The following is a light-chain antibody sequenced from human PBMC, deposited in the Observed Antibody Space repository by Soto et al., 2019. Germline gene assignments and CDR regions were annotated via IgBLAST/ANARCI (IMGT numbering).Light chain of an antibody. CDR3: QQRSNWLT. Sequence: EIVLTQSPATLSLSPGERATIYCRASQSVSSYLAWYQQKPGQAPRLLIYDASNRATGIPARFSGSGSGTDFTLTISSLEPEDFAVYYCQQRSNWLTFGGGTKVDIK. CDR1: QSVSSY. V-gene: IGKV3-11*01. CDR2: DAS. J-gene: IGKJ4*01.